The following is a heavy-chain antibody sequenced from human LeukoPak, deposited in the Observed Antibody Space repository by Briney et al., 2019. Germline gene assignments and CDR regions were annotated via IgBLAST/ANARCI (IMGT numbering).Heavy chain of an antibody. J-gene: IGHJ1*01. V-gene: IGHV3-11*06. CDR1: GFTFSDYY. CDR3: ARLKYGSPQY. Sequence: GGSLRFSCAASGFTFSDYYMSWIRQAPGKGLEWVSYISNSGSYTIYADSVKGRFTISRDNAKNSLNLQMNSLRAEDTAVYYCARLKYGSPQYWGQGTLVTVSS. D-gene: IGHD1-26*01. CDR2: ISNSGSYT.